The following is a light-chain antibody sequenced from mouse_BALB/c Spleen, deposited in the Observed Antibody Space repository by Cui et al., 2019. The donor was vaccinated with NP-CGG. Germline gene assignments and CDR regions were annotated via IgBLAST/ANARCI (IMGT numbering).Light chain of an antibody. CDR3: ALWYSNHWV. CDR1: TGAVTTSNY. Sequence: QAVVTQESALTTSPGETVTLTCRSSTGAVTTSNYANWVQEKPDHLFNGLIGGTNNRAPGVPARFSGSLIGDKDALTITGAQTEDEAIYFCALWYSNHWVFGGGTKLTVL. V-gene: IGLV1*01. J-gene: IGLJ1*01. CDR2: GTN.